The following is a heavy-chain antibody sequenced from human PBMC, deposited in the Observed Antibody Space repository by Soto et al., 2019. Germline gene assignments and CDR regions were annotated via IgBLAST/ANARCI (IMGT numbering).Heavy chain of an antibody. J-gene: IGHJ2*01. CDR2: IYPGDSDT. D-gene: IGHD2-15*01. V-gene: IGHV5-51*01. CDR1: GYSFTSYW. Sequence: GESLKISCKGSGYSFTSYWIGWVRQMPGKGLEWMGIIYPGDSDTRYSPSFQGQVTISADKSISTAYLQWSSLKASDTAMYYCARQAPHCSGGSCYEYFDLWGRGTLVTVSS. CDR3: ARQAPHCSGGSCYEYFDL.